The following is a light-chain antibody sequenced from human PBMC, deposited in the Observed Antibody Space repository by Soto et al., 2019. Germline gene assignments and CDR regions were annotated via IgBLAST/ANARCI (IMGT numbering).Light chain of an antibody. J-gene: IGKJ2*01. Sequence: DIQMTQSPSTLSASVGDRVTITCRASQGISGWLAWYQQKPGKAPRLLIYKASSLKSGVPSRLTARGFGTESPLTIGSLRLHDSEPNHCHRYESYFRTFGQGTKLET. V-gene: IGKV1-5*03. CDR1: QGISGW. CDR3: HRYESYFRT. CDR2: KAS.